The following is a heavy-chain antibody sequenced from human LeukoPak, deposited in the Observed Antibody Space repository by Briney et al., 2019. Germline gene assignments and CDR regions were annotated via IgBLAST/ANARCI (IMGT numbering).Heavy chain of an antibody. CDR1: GGSISSGGYY. J-gene: IGHJ3*02. D-gene: IGHD3-22*01. CDR3: ARRGYYDSSGSSDAFDI. V-gene: IGHV4-30-2*01. CDR2: IYHSGST. Sequence: SETLSLTCTVSGGSISSGGYYWSWIRQPPGKGLEWIGYIYHSGSTYYNPSLKSRVTISVDKSKNQFSLKLSSVTAADTAVYYCARRGYYDSSGSSDAFDIWGQGTMVTVSS.